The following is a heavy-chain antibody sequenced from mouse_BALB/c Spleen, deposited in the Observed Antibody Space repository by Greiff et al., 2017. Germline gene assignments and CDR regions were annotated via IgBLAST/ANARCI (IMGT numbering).Heavy chain of an antibody. CDR2: ISSGGST. CDR3: ARGKAYYGNYYAMDY. Sequence: EVMLVESGGGLVKPGGSLKLSCAASGFTFSSYAMSWVRQTPEKRLEWVASISSGGSTYYPDSVKGRFTISRDNARNILYLQMSSLRSEDTAMYYCARGKAYYGNYYAMDYWGQGTSVTVSS. CDR1: GFTFSSYA. J-gene: IGHJ4*01. V-gene: IGHV5-6-5*01. D-gene: IGHD2-10*01.